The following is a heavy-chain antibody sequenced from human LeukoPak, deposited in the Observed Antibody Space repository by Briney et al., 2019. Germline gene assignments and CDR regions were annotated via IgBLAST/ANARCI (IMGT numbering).Heavy chain of an antibody. CDR3: ARDYYDSSGYYYHDY. D-gene: IGHD3-22*01. CDR1: GGSVSSGSYY. Sequence: SETLSLTCTVSGGSVSSGSYYWSWIRQPPGKGLEWIGYIYYSGSTNYNPSLKSRVTISVDTSKNQFSLKLSSVTAADTAVYYCARDYYDSSGYYYHDYWGQGTLVTVSS. V-gene: IGHV4-61*01. CDR2: IYYSGST. J-gene: IGHJ4*02.